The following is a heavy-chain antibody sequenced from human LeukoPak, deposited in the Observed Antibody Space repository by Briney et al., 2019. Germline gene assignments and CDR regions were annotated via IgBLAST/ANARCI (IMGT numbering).Heavy chain of an antibody. D-gene: IGHD5-24*01. V-gene: IGHV5-51*01. Sequence: GESLKISCKGSGYSFTSYWIGWVRQMPGKGLEWMGIIYPGDSDTRYSPSFQGQVTISADKSISTAYLQWSSLKASDTAMYYCARSSGVATIGNYFDYWGQGTLVTVSS. J-gene: IGHJ4*02. CDR3: ARSSGVATIGNYFDY. CDR2: IYPGDSDT. CDR1: GYSFTSYW.